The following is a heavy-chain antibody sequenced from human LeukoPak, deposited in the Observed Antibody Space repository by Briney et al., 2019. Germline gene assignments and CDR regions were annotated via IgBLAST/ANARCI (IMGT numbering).Heavy chain of an antibody. V-gene: IGHV3-21*01. CDR1: GFTFSSSA. D-gene: IGHD5-12*01. J-gene: IGHJ4*02. CDR3: ARDPTRWLRYGYFDY. Sequence: GSLRLSCAASGFTFSSSAMNWVRQAPGKGLEWVSSINNVGSHIYYADSVKGRFTISRDNAKNSLYLQMNSLRAEDTAVYYCARDPTRWLRYGYFDYWGQGTLVTVSS. CDR2: INNVGSHI.